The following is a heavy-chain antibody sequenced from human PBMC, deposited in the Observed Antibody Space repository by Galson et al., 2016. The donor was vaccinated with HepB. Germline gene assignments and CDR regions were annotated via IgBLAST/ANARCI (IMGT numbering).Heavy chain of an antibody. V-gene: IGHV3-48*02. CDR2: ISSGSSAI. D-gene: IGHD1-14*01. Sequence: SLRLSCAASGFTFSNYGMHWLRQAPGKGLEWVSYISSGSSAIYYADSVKGRFTISRDNAKNSLYLQMNSLRDEDTAIYFCARDGNHGYDMDYWGQGTLVTVSS. J-gene: IGHJ4*02. CDR3: ARDGNHGYDMDY. CDR1: GFTFSNYG.